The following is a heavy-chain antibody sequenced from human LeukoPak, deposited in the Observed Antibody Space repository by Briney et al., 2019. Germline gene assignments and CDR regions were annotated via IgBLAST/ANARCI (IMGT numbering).Heavy chain of an antibody. Sequence: SSETLSLTCTVSGGSISSYYWSWIRQPPGKGLEWIGYIYYSGSTNYNPSLKSRVTISVDTSKNQFSLKLNSVTAADTAVCYCARHGSYYFWFDPWGQGTLVTVSS. CDR2: IYYSGST. CDR1: GGSISSYY. CDR3: ARHGSYYFWFDP. V-gene: IGHV4-59*08. D-gene: IGHD1-26*01. J-gene: IGHJ5*02.